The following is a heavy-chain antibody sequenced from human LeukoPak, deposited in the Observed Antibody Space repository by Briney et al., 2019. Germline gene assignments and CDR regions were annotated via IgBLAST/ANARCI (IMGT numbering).Heavy chain of an antibody. CDR3: ARDDYGDLSGFDY. D-gene: IGHD4-17*01. CDR2: IYYSGST. J-gene: IGHJ4*02. CDR1: GGSISSYY. V-gene: IGHV4-59*12. Sequence: ETLSLTCTVFGGSISSYYWSWIRQPPGKGLEWIGYIYYSGSTNYNPSLKSRVTISVDTSKNQFSLKLSSVTAADTAVYYCARDDYGDLSGFDYWGQGTLVTVSS.